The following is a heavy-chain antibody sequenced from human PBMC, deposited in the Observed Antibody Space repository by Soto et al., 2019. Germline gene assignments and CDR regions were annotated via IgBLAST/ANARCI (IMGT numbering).Heavy chain of an antibody. Sequence: ASVKVSCKASGGAFSSYAISWVRQAPGKGLEWMGGFDPEDGETIYAQKFQGRVTMTEDTSTDTAYMELSSLRSEDTAVYYCATTVGSGYSSSSLFDYWGQGTLVTVSS. CDR3: ATTVGSGYSSSSLFDY. J-gene: IGHJ4*02. CDR2: FDPEDGET. D-gene: IGHD6-6*01. V-gene: IGHV1-24*01. CDR1: GGAFSSYA.